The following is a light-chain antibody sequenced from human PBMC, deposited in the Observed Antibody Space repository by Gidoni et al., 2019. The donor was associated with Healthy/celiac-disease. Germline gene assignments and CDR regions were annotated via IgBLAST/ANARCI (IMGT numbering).Light chain of an antibody. CDR1: QSISSY. CDR3: QQSYSTPLT. V-gene: IGKV1-39*01. Sequence: DIQMTQSPSSLSASVGDRVTITCRASQSISSYLNWYQQKPGKAPKLLIYAASSLQSGVPARFSGSGSGTDFTLTISILQTEDFATDYCQQSYSTPLTFGGGTKVEIK. J-gene: IGKJ4*01. CDR2: AAS.